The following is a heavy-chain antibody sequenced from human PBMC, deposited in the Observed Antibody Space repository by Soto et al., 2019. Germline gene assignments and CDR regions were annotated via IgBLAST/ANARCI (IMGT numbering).Heavy chain of an antibody. D-gene: IGHD3-10*01. CDR1: GFTFSNNY. J-gene: IGHJ4*02. CDR3: ARFRSNSGTRFDFDY. V-gene: IGHV3-11*05. CDR2: ISGGSDYI. Sequence: QVHLVESGGGLVEPGGSLRLSCVVSGFTFSNNYMTWIRQAPGKGLEWVSYISGGSDYIHYADSVKGRFTISRDKAKNSRCLQMSRLRAEDTAVYYCARFRSNSGTRFDFDYWGQGTLVTVSS.